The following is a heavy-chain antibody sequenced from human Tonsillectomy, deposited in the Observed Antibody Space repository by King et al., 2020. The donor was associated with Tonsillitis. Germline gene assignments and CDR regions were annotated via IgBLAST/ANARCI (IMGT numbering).Heavy chain of an antibody. Sequence: VQLQESGPGLVKPSQPLSLTCSVSGASVTSGGNYWSWIRQHPGKGLEWIGSIDYSRTTFYNPSLQSRLTISLDTSKNQFSLKLSSVTAADTAVYYCARALVGATSPIDCWGQGTLVPVAS. CDR2: IDYSRTT. CDR1: GASVTSGGNY. V-gene: IGHV4-31*03. CDR3: ARALVGATSPIDC. J-gene: IGHJ4*02. D-gene: IGHD1-26*01.